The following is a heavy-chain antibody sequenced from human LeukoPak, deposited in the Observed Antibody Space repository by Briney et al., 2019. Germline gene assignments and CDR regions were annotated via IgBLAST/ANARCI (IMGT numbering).Heavy chain of an antibody. CDR3: AKDIGGSYSGLDY. V-gene: IGHV3-21*01. J-gene: IGHJ4*02. D-gene: IGHD3-10*01. CDR1: GFTFSSYS. CDR2: ISSSSSYI. Sequence: GSLRLSCAASGFTFSSYSMNWVRQAPGKGLEWVSSISSSSSYIYYADSVKGRFTISRDNAKNSLYLQMNSLRPEDTAVFYCAKDIGGSYSGLDYWGQGTLVTVSS.